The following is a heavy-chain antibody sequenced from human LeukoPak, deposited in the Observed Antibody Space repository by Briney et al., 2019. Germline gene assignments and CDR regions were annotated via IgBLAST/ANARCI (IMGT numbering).Heavy chain of an antibody. J-gene: IGHJ6*03. D-gene: IGHD4-11*01. CDR3: ARDSGFVYSNYHYYYYMDV. Sequence: PSETLSLTCTVSGGSISSYYWSWIPQPPGKGLEWIGYIYYSGSTNYNPSLKSRVTISVDTSKNQFSLKLSSVTAADTAVYYCARDSGFVYSNYHYYYYMDVWGKGTTVTVSS. CDR2: IYYSGST. V-gene: IGHV4-59*01. CDR1: GGSISSYY.